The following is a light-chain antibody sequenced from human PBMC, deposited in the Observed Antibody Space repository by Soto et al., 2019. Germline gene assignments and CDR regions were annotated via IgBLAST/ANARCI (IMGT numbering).Light chain of an antibody. CDR2: GNK. V-gene: IGLV1-40*01. J-gene: IGLJ3*02. Sequence: QSVLTQPPSLSGAPGQRVTISCTGSSSNIGAGYDVHWYQHLPGTAPKLLISGNKIRPSGVPDRFSASKSDTSASLAITGLQAEDEADYYCQSYDSSLGIWVLGGGTKLTVL. CDR3: QSYDSSLGIWV. CDR1: SSNIGAGYD.